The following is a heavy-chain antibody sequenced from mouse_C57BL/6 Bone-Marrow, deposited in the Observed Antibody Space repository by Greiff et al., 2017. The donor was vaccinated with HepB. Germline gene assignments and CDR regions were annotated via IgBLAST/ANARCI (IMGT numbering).Heavy chain of an antibody. D-gene: IGHD1-1*02. V-gene: IGHV3-6*01. Sequence: EVKLQESGPGLVKPSQSLSLTCSVTGYSITSGYYWNWIRQFPGNKLEWMGYISYDGSNNYNPSLKNRISITRDTSKKQFFLMLTSVTTEDTATYYCAQIYGGYTAWFAYWGQRTLVTVSA. CDR2: ISYDGSN. J-gene: IGHJ3*01. CDR1: GYSITSGYY. CDR3: AQIYGGYTAWFAY.